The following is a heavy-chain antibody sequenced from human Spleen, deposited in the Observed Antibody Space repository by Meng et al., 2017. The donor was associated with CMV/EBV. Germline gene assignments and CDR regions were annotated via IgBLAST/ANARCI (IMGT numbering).Heavy chain of an antibody. V-gene: IGHV3-21*04. D-gene: IGHD2-21*01. Sequence: GESLKISCAASGFNFDSYTMTWVRQSPGKGLEWVSSISSSNSYMFYRDSVRGRFTISRDNAKKSVFLQMNNLRAGDTAIYYCARVLEDVVVIVPNYYYGMDVWGQGTTVTVSS. CDR2: ISSSNSYM. CDR3: ARVLEDVVVIVPNYYYGMDV. J-gene: IGHJ6*01. CDR1: GFNFDSYT.